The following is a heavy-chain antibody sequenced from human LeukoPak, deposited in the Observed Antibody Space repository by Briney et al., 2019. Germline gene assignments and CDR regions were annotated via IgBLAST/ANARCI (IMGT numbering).Heavy chain of an antibody. CDR2: IWSDGTNR. CDR3: AKDAQRGFDYSNSLEY. CDR1: GFTFNHYA. V-gene: IGHV3-33*06. J-gene: IGHJ4*02. Sequence: GGSLRLSCVATGFTFNHYAMHWVRQAPGKGLEWVAVIWSDGTNRYYADSVKGRFTISRDDSGNTVYLQMNSPRPEDTGVYYCAKDAQRGFDYSNSLEYWGQGTPVTVST. D-gene: IGHD4-11*01.